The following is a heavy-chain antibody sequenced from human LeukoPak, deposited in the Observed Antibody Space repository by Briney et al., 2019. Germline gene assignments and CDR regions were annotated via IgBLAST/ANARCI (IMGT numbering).Heavy chain of an antibody. CDR3: ASVVGATLGYYFDY. V-gene: IGHV3-48*02. J-gene: IGHJ4*02. CDR2: ISSSSSTI. Sequence: PGGFLRISCAASGFTFSTYSMNWVRQAPGKGLEWVSFISSSSSTIYYADFVKGRFTISRDTAKNLLYLQMNSLRDDDTAVYYCASVVGATLGYYFDYWGQGTLVTVST. CDR1: GFTFSTYS. D-gene: IGHD1-26*01.